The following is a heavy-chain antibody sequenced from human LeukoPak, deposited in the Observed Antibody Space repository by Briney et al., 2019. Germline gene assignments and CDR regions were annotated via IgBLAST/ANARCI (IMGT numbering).Heavy chain of an antibody. V-gene: IGHV3-74*01. J-gene: IGHJ4*02. CDR1: GFTFSSYW. D-gene: IGHD6-13*01. Sequence: GGSLRLSCAASGFTFSSYWMHWVRQAPGKGLVWVSRINSDGSSTSYADSVKGRFTISRDNAKNTLYLQMNSLRAEDTAVYYCARWVHLGRWYYFDYWGQGTLVTVSS. CDR3: ARWVHLGRWYYFDY. CDR2: INSDGSST.